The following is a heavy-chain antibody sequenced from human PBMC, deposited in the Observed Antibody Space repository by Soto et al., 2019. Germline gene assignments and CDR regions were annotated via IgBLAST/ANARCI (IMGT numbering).Heavy chain of an antibody. CDR2: ISGSGDTT. CDR3: AKDFTPGYAYGYGLFDP. CDR1: GFTFSSYA. Sequence: PGGSLRLSCAASGFTFSSYAMSWVRQAPGKGLEWVSAISGSGDTTVYADSVKGRFTISRDNSKNTLYLQMNSLRAEDTAVYHCAKDFTPGYAYGYGLFDPWGQGTLVTVSS. D-gene: IGHD5-18*01. J-gene: IGHJ5*02. V-gene: IGHV3-23*01.